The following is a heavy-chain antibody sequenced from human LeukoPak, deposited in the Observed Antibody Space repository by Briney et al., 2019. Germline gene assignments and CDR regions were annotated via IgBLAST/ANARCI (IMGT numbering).Heavy chain of an antibody. J-gene: IGHJ4*02. Sequence: GGSLRLPCAASGFPFSRYGMSWVRQAPGKGLVGVAVVAYDGRTQFYADSVKGRFTISRDNSRNTLSLQMDSLRADDTAFYYCAKETHQMVAKSFDSWGLGTLVTVSS. CDR3: AKETHQMVAKSFDS. D-gene: IGHD2-15*01. CDR1: GFPFSRYG. V-gene: IGHV3-30*18. CDR2: VAYDGRTQ.